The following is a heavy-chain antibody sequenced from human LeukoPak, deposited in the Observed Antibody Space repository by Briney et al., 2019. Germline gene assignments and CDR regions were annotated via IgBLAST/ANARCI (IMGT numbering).Heavy chain of an antibody. CDR1: GFTFSSYE. CDR3: ARGDIVVVPPALKAFDI. Sequence: GGSLRLSCAASGFTFSSYEMNWVRQAPGKGLEWVSYISSSGSTIYYADSVKGRFTISRDNAKNSLYLQMNSLRAEDTAVYYCARGDIVVVPPALKAFDIWGQGTMVTVSS. V-gene: IGHV3-48*03. J-gene: IGHJ3*02. CDR2: ISSSGSTI. D-gene: IGHD2-2*01.